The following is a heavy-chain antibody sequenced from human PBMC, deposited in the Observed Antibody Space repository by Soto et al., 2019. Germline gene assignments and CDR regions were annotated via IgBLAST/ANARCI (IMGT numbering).Heavy chain of an antibody. V-gene: IGHV3-7*03. CDR2: IKQDGSEK. D-gene: IGHD5-12*01. J-gene: IGHJ4*02. CDR1: GFTFSSYW. CDR3: ARLAASLVEMATSGLDY. Sequence: EVRLVESGGGLVQPGGSLRLSCAASGFTFSSYWMSWVRQAPGKGLEWVANIKQDGSEKYYVDSVKGRFTISRDNAKNSLYLQMNSLRAEDTAVYYCARLAASLVEMATSGLDYWGQGTLVTVSS.